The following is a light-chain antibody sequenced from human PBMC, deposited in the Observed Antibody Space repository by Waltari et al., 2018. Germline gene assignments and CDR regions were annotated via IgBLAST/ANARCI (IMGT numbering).Light chain of an antibody. CDR2: KDS. Sequence: SYELTQPSSVSVSPGQTARITCSGDLLSTKYARWFQQRPGQGPVLVIYKDSERPSGIPERFSGSSSGTTVILTISGAQVEDEADYYCYSATDNNLRVFGGGTKLTVL. V-gene: IGLV3-27*01. CDR1: LLSTKY. CDR3: YSATDNNLRV. J-gene: IGLJ3*02.